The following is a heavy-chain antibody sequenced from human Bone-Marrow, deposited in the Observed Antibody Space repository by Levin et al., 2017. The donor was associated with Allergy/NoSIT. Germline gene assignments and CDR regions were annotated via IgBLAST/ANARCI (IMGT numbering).Heavy chain of an antibody. V-gene: IGHV4-59*08. J-gene: IGHJ3*02. D-gene: IGHD6-25*01. Sequence: SQTLSLTCTVSCGSIRLYYWSWIRQPPGKGLEWIGYIFNSGSTNYNPSLKGRVTLSVDRSKNQVSLRLTSVTAADTAVYYCARPRRKSSGDDAFDIWGRGTMVSVSS. CDR2: IFNSGST. CDR1: CGSIRLYY. CDR3: ARPRRKSSGDDAFDI.